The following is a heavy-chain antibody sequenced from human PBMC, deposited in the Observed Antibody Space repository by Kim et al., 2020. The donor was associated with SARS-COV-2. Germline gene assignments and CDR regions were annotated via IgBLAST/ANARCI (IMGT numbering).Heavy chain of an antibody. CDR2: MIPIFGTS. CDR1: GGTFNSHA. J-gene: IGHJ4*02. Sequence: SVKVSCKASGGTFNSHAISWVRQAPGQGLEWMGGMIPIFGTSRYAQKFQGRVTMTADKFTNTAYMDVTSLTSEDTSVYYCATTAFGGSNSRYYFDFWGQGTLVTVSS. CDR3: ATTAFGGSNSRYYFDF. D-gene: IGHD3-3*01. V-gene: IGHV1-69*06.